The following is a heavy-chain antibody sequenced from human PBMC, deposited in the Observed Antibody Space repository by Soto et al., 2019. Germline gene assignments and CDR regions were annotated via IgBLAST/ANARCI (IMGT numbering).Heavy chain of an antibody. CDR3: ARVVPGAEAWFGP. D-gene: IGHD2-2*01. Sequence: QVQLVQSGGEVKRPGASVKVSCKTSGYTFSNYCITWVRQAPGQPLEWLAWISLYSDGTNYAQKFQGRVSMTTDTSTTTAYMELRSLRSDDTAVYYCARVVPGAEAWFGPWGQGTLVTVSS. J-gene: IGHJ5*02. CDR2: ISLYSDGT. V-gene: IGHV1-18*01. CDR1: GYTFSNYC.